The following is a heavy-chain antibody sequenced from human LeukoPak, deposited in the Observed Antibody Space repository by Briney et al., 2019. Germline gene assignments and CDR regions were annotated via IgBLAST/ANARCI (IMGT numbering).Heavy chain of an antibody. CDR2: ISYDGSNK. V-gene: IGHV3-30-3*01. Sequence: GGSLRLSCAASGFTFSSYAMHWVRQAPGKGLEWVAVISYDGSNKYYADSVKGRFTISRDNSKNTLYLQMNSLRAEDTAVYYCARDYRGSYGYNWFDPWGQGTLVTVSS. CDR1: GFTFSSYA. CDR3: ARDYRGSYGYNWFDP. D-gene: IGHD3-16*02. J-gene: IGHJ5*02.